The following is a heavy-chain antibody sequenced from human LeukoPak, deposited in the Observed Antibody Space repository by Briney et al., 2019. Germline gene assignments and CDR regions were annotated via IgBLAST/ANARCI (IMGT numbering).Heavy chain of an antibody. CDR3: ARDRVRLSY. J-gene: IGHJ4*02. CDR1: GFTFSSYW. D-gene: IGHD4-17*01. CDR2: IKQDGSEK. Sequence: GGSLRLSCAASGFTFSSYWMSWVRQAPGKGLEWVANIKQDGSEKYYVDSVKGRFPTSRDNAKNSLYVQMSSLRAEDSAVYYCARDRVRLSYWGQGTLVTVSS. V-gene: IGHV3-7*04.